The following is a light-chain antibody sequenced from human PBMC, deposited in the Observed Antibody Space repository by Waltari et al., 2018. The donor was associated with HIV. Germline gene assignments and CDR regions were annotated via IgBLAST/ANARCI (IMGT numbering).Light chain of an antibody. CDR2: GAS. Sequence: DIQLTQSPSFLSASEGDRVTITCRASQGISSYLAWYQQKLGKAPKLLIYGASTLPGVVPSRFSGSGSGTEFTLTISSLQPEDFATYYCQQLNVYPTFGPGTKVDFK. J-gene: IGKJ3*01. CDR3: QQLNVYPT. CDR1: QGISSY. V-gene: IGKV1-9*01.